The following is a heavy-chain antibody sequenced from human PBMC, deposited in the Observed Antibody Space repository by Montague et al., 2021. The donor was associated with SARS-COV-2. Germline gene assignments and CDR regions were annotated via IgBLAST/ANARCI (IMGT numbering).Heavy chain of an antibody. CDR1: GFNFDDYA. CDR3: ARNMVVSASRRFYYHGLDV. V-gene: IGHV3-9*01. CDR2: ITWDSSNF. D-gene: IGHD2-15*01. J-gene: IGHJ6*02. Sequence: SLRLSCAASGFNFDDYAMHWVRLAPGKGLEWVSGITWDSSNFGYVDPVKGRFTISRDNAKKSLYLEMSSLRADDTAVYYCARNMVVSASRRFYYHGLDVWGQGITVTVS.